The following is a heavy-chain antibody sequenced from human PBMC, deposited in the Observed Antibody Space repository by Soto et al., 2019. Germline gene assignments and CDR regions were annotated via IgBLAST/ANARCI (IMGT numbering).Heavy chain of an antibody. V-gene: IGHV4-4*02. J-gene: IGHJ5*02. CDR3: ARAGIGYCSGGSCYLGNWFDP. Sequence: SETLSLTCAVSGGSISSSNWWSWVRQPPGKGLEWIGEIYHSGSTNYNPSLKSRVTISVDKSKNQFSLKLSSVTAADTAVYYCARAGIGYCSGGSCYLGNWFDPWGQGTLVTVSS. CDR2: IYHSGST. D-gene: IGHD2-15*01. CDR1: GGSISSSNW.